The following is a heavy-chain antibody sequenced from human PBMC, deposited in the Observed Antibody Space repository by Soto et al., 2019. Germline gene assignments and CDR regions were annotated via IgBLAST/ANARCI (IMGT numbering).Heavy chain of an antibody. CDR2: INPNSGGT. D-gene: IGHD6-13*01. V-gene: IGHV1-2*04. CDR1: GYTFTGYY. Sequence: ASVKVSCKASGYTFTGYYMHWVRQAPGQGLEWMGWINPNSGGTNYAQKFQGWVTMTRDTSISTAYMELSRLRSDDTAVYYCARGPIAAAGTMSIDYWGQGTPVTVSS. CDR3: ARGPIAAAGTMSIDY. J-gene: IGHJ4*02.